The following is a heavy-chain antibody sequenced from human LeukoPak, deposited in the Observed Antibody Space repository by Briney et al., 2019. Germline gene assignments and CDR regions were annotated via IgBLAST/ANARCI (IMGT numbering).Heavy chain of an antibody. CDR3: ATLHYDFWSGPRLDAFDI. Sequence: PSETLSLTCTVSGGSISSYYWSWIRQPPGKGLGWIGYIYYSGSTYYNPSLKSRVTISVDTSKNQFSLKLSSVTAADTAVYYCATLHYDFWSGPRLDAFDIWGQGTMVTVSS. D-gene: IGHD3-3*01. CDR2: IYYSGST. J-gene: IGHJ3*02. V-gene: IGHV4-59*04. CDR1: GGSISSYY.